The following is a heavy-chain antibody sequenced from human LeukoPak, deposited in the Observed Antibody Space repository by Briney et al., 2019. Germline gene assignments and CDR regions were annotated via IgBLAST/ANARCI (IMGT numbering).Heavy chain of an antibody. V-gene: IGHV3-21*01. CDR1: GFTFSSYS. D-gene: IGHD6-13*01. CDR2: ISSRSSYK. J-gene: IGHJ4*02. Sequence: GGSLRLSCAASGFTFSSYSMNWVRQAPGKGLEWVSSISSRSSYKYYADPVKGRFTISRDNAKNPLYLQMNSLRAEDTAVYYCARVAEAAAFDYWGQGTLVTASS. CDR3: ARVAEAAAFDY.